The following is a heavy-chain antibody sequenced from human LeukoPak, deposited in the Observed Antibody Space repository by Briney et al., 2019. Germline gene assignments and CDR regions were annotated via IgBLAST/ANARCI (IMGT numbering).Heavy chain of an antibody. D-gene: IGHD2-2*01. CDR1: GGSISSGSYY. J-gene: IGHJ6*03. V-gene: IGHV4-61*02. CDR3: ARDSGRYCSSTSCSNYYYYYMDV. CDR2: IYTSGGT. Sequence: PSETLSLTCTVSGGSISSGSYYWSWIRQPAGKGLEWIGRIYTSGGTNYNPSLKSRVTISVDTSKNQFSLKLSSVTAADTAVYYCARDSGRYCSSTSCSNYYYYYMDVWGKGTTVTVSS.